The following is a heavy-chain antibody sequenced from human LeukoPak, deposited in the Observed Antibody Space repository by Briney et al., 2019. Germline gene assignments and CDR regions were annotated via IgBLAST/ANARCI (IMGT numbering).Heavy chain of an antibody. V-gene: IGHV4-39*07. D-gene: IGHD2-2*01. CDR1: GGSFSSSSYY. CDR3: YVVVPPDYYYYMDV. Sequence: PSETLSLTCTVSGGSFSSSSYYWGWIRQPPGKGLEWIGSIYYSGSTYYNPSLKSRVTISVDTSKNQFSLKLSSVTAADTAVYYCYVVVPPDYYYYMDVWGKGTTVTVSS. J-gene: IGHJ6*03. CDR2: IYYSGST.